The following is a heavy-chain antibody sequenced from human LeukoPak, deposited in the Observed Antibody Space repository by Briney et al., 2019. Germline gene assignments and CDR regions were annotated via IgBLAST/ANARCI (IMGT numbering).Heavy chain of an antibody. CDR2: IRYDGSNK. CDR1: GFTFSSYG. CDR3: ARNPPRGYDSSGYQVY. D-gene: IGHD3-22*01. V-gene: IGHV3-30*02. J-gene: IGHJ4*02. Sequence: PGGSLRLSCAASGFTFSSYGMHWVRQAPGKGLEWVAFIRYDGSNKYYADSVKGRFTISRDNAKNSLYLQMNSLRAEDTAVYYCARNPPRGYDSSGYQVYWGQGTLVTVSS.